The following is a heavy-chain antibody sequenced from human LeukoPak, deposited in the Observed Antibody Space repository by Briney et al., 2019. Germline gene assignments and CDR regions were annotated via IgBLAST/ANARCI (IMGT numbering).Heavy chain of an antibody. CDR1: GFTFSSYA. D-gene: IGHD4-11*01. V-gene: IGHV3-23*01. CDR2: ISGSGGDT. CDR3: AKGMTTVTTRSDY. J-gene: IGHJ4*02. Sequence: GGSLRLSSAASGFTFSSYAMSWVRQAPGKGLEWGSTISGSGGDTYYADSVKGRFTIFRDNSKNTLYLQMNSLRGEDTAVYYCAKGMTTVTTRSDYWGQGTLVTVSS.